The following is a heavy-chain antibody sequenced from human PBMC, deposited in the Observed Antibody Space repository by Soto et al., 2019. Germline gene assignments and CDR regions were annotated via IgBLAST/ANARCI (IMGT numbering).Heavy chain of an antibody. CDR3: ARGLGVLAAYYYMDV. CDR2: INHSGST. V-gene: IGHV4-34*01. Sequence: SETLSLTCAVYGGSFSGYYWSWIRQPPGKGLEWIGEINHSGSTNYNPSLKSRVTISVDTSKNQFSLKLSSVTAADTAVYYCARGLGVLAAYYYMDVWGKGTTVTVSS. CDR1: GGSFSGYY. J-gene: IGHJ6*03. D-gene: IGHD2-15*01.